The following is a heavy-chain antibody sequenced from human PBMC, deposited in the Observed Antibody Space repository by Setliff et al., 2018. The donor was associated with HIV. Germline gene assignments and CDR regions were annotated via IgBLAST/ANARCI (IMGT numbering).Heavy chain of an antibody. J-gene: IGHJ5*02. CDR1: GFTFGEYP. D-gene: IGHD2-15*01. CDR2: IRTKNYRGTT. V-gene: IGHV3-49*03. Sequence: PAGSLTLSCATSGFTFGEYPMGWFRQPPGKGLEWVSFIRTKNYRGTTEYAASVEGRFTISRDDSRGVAYLQMNSLKSEDTAVYYCSRGGRPTDEYVWFDPWGQGTQVTVSS. CDR3: SRGGRPTDEYVWFDP.